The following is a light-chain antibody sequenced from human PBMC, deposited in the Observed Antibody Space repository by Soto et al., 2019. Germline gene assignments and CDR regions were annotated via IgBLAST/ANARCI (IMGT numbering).Light chain of an antibody. CDR1: SSDVGGYNY. V-gene: IGLV2-14*01. J-gene: IGLJ1*01. CDR2: DVS. Sequence: QSALTQPASVSGSPGQSITFSCTGTSSDVGGYNYVSWYQQHPGKAPKLMIYDVSNRPSGVSNRFSGSKSGNTASLTISGLQAEDEPDYYCSSYTSSSTLYVFGTGTKLTVL. CDR3: SSYTSSSTLYV.